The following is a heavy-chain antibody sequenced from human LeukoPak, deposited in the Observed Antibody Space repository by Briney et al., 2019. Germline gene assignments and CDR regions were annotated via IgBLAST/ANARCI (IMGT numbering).Heavy chain of an antibody. CDR3: AKALRLGELSHLD. Sequence: GGSLRLSCAASGFTFSSYCMHWVRQAPGKGLEWVAFIVQDGNEKYYADSVKGRFTISRDNSKNTMYLQMNSLRGEDTAVYYCAKALRLGELSHLDWGQGTLVTVSS. CDR2: IVQDGNEK. D-gene: IGHD3-16*02. V-gene: IGHV3-30*02. J-gene: IGHJ4*02. CDR1: GFTFSSYC.